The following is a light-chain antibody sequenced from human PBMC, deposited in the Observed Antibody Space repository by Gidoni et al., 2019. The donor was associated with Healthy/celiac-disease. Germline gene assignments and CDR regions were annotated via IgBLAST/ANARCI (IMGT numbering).Light chain of an antibody. V-gene: IGKV3-11*01. CDR2: DAS. CDR3: QQRSNWPPLT. CDR1: QSVSSY. Sequence: EIVLTQSPATLSLSPGERATLSCRASQSVSSYLAWYQQKPGQAPRLLIYDASNRATGIPARFMGSGSGTAFTLTISSLEPEDFAVYYGQQRSNWPPLTFGGGPRWRSN. J-gene: IGKJ4*01.